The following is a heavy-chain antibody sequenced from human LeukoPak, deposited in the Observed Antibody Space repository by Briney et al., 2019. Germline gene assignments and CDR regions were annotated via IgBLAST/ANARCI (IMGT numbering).Heavy chain of an antibody. CDR2: ISGSGGST. J-gene: IGHJ4*02. CDR3: AKGGQNYDFWRFDY. V-gene: IGHV3-23*01. D-gene: IGHD3-3*01. Sequence: PGGSLRLSCAASGFTFSNYAMNWVRQAPGKGLGWVSSISGSGGSTYFAGSVKGRVTISRDNSKNTMYMQMNSLRVEDTAVYYCAKGGQNYDFWRFDYWGQGSLVTVSS. CDR1: GFTFSNYA.